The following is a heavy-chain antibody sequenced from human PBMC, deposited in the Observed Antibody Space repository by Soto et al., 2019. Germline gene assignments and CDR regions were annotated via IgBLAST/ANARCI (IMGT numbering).Heavy chain of an antibody. V-gene: IGHV4-39*02. D-gene: IGHD2-15*01. CDR1: GGSISIESYY. CDR3: AREPGQVATGRYSPYGSDV. CDR2: VYYSGTT. Sequence: PSETLSLTCTVSGGSISIESYYLNWIRQSPGKGLEWIGSVYYSGTTYYSPYLKSRVSISINTSKNQLSLQLITVTAADTAVYYCAREPGQVATGRYSPYGSDVWGLGTRVTVSS. J-gene: IGHJ6*02.